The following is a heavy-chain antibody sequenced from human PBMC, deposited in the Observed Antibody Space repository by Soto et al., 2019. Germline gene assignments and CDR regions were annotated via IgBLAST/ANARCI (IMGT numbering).Heavy chain of an antibody. Sequence: PSQTLSLTCAISGDSVSSNSAAWNWIRQSPSRGLEWLGRTYYRSKWYNDYAVSVKSRITINPDTSKNQFSLQLNSVTPEDTAVYYCARDLPHTTGPTWYNWFDPWGQRTLVTVSS. D-gene: IGHD3-9*01. CDR1: GDSVSSNSAA. J-gene: IGHJ5*02. CDR2: TYYRSKWYN. V-gene: IGHV6-1*01. CDR3: ARDLPHTTGPTWYNWFDP.